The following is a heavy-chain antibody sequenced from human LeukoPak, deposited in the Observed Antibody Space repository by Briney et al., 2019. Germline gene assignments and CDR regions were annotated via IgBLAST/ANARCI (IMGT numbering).Heavy chain of an antibody. Sequence: PSETLSLTCAVSGGSISSSSYYWGWIRQPPGKGLEWIGSIYYSGSTYYNPSLKSRVTISVDTSKNQFSLKLSSVTAADTAVYYCARNDIAAAGKNFDYWGQGTLVTVSS. CDR3: ARNDIAAAGKNFDY. CDR2: IYYSGST. J-gene: IGHJ4*02. CDR1: GGSISSSSYY. D-gene: IGHD6-13*01. V-gene: IGHV4-39*07.